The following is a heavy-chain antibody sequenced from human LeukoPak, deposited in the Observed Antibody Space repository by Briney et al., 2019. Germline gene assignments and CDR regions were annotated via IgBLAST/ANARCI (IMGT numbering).Heavy chain of an antibody. CDR1: SGSISTSNYY. V-gene: IGHV4-39*07. Sequence: KPSETLSLTCTVSSGSISTSNYYWGWVRQPPGKALEWIGNIFYSGSTYYSPSLKSRVTISLDTSRNQFSLKLSSVTAADTAVYYCARVVVVAAIRGAGYIDVWGKGTTVTVSS. CDR2: IFYSGST. CDR3: ARVVVVAAIRGAGYIDV. J-gene: IGHJ6*03. D-gene: IGHD2-15*01.